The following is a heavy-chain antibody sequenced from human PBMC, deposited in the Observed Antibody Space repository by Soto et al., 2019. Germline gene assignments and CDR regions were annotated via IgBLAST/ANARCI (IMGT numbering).Heavy chain of an antibody. D-gene: IGHD1-7*01. CDR1: GFIFSSYA. J-gene: IGHJ3*02. CDR2: ISGSGGST. CDR3: ARDKTKDDAFDI. V-gene: IGHV3-23*01. Sequence: PGGSLRLSCAASGFIFSSYAMSWVRQAPGKGLEWVSAISGSGGSTYYADSVKGRFTISRDNAKNSLYLQMNSLRAEDTAVYYCARDKTKDDAFDIWGQGTMVTVSS.